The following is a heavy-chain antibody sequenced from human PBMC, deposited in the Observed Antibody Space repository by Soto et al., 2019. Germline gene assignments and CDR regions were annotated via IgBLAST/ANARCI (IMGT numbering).Heavy chain of an antibody. CDR1: GYNFISYW. D-gene: IGHD3-10*01. CDR2: IYPGDSDA. CDR3: ARQASFGSGTYYSDY. J-gene: IGHJ4*02. V-gene: IGHV5-51*01. Sequence: PXACLKISGKAYGYNFISYWIAWVRQMPGKGLEWMGIIYPGDSDATYSPSFEGQVTFSVDKSITTAYLQWISLKASDTAMYYCARQASFGSGTYYSDYWGQGTQVTGSS.